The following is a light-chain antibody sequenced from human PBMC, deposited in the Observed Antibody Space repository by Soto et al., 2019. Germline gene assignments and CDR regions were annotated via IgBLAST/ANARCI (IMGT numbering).Light chain of an antibody. Sequence: IQMTQSPSSLSASVGDRVTISCRASQSIATYLNWLQQKPGQPPTLLIYWASTRESGVPDRFSGTGSGTDFTLTISSLQAEDVAIYYCQQYYTDPTFGRGTRLDI. J-gene: IGKJ5*01. CDR1: QSIATY. V-gene: IGKV1-27*01. CDR2: WAS. CDR3: QQYYTDPT.